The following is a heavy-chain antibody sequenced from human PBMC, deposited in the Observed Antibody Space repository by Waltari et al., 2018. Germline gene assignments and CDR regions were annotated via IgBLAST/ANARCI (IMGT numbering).Heavy chain of an antibody. J-gene: IGHJ4*02. V-gene: IGHV3-7*04. D-gene: IGHD2-15*01. CDR1: GFTFGTSW. CDR2: IKPDGSGR. Sequence: EVQLVESGGGLVHPGGTLSLSCAASGFTFGTSWMNWVRQAPGRGPEWVANIKPDGSGRSYVDCVRGRFTISRYNAKSSLYLQINSLTVEDTAIYYCARDRGLLQFDYWGQGALVIVSS. CDR3: ARDRGLLQFDY.